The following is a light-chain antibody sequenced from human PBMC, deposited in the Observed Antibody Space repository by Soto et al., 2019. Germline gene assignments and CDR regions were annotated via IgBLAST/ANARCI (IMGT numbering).Light chain of an antibody. J-gene: IGLJ2*01. CDR2: DVT. CDR3: CSYAGSYTLVV. CDR1: SSDVGGYSY. Sequence: QSALTQPRSVSGSPGQSVTISCTGTSSDVGGYSYVSWYQQHPGKAPKLMIYDVTKRPSGVPDRFSGSKSGNTASRTISGLQTEDEADYYCCSYAGSYTLVVFGGGTKLTVL. V-gene: IGLV2-11*01.